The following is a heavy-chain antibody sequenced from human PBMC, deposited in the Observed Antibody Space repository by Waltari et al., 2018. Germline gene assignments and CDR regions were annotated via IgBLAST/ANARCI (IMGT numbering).Heavy chain of an antibody. Sequence: QVQLVQSGAEVKKPGSSVKVSCKASGGTFSSYAISWVRQAPGQGLGWMGRIIPIFGTANYAQKFQGRVTITADESTSTAYMELSSLRSEDTAVYYCARDDYYGSGSYPTYYYGMDVWGQGTTVTVSS. CDR2: IIPIFGTA. J-gene: IGHJ6*02. CDR1: GGTFSSYA. CDR3: ARDDYYGSGSYPTYYYGMDV. D-gene: IGHD3-10*01. V-gene: IGHV1-69*15.